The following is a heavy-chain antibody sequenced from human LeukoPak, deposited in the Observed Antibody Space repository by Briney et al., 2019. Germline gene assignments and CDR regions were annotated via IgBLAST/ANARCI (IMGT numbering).Heavy chain of an antibody. J-gene: IGHJ4*02. CDR3: ARSQERRYFDWLFPFDY. D-gene: IGHD3-9*01. V-gene: IGHV4-34*01. CDR2: INHSGST. Sequence: SETLSLTCTVSGGSISSYYWSWIRQPPGKGLEWIGEINHSGSTNYNPSLKSRVTISVDTSKNQFSLKLSSVTAADTAVYYCARSQERRYFDWLFPFDYWGQGTLVTVSS. CDR1: GGSISSYY.